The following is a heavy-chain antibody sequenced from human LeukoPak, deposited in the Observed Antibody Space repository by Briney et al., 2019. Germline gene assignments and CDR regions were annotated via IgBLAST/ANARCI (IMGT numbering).Heavy chain of an antibody. J-gene: IGHJ4*02. CDR2: ISYDGSNK. CDR1: GFIFSNYW. V-gene: IGHV3-30*03. CDR3: ARDRAPDY. Sequence: GGSLRLSCAASGFIFSNYWMGWVRQAPGKGLEWVAVISYDGSNKYYADSVKGRFTISRDNSKNTLYLQMNSLRAEDTAVYYCARDRAPDYWGQGTLVTVSS.